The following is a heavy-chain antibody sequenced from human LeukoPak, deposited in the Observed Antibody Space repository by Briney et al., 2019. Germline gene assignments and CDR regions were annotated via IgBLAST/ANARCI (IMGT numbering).Heavy chain of an antibody. J-gene: IGHJ5*02. CDR3: ARERYYYGSGSYNWFDP. CDR2: ISGSGGST. Sequence: PGGSLRLSCAASGFTFSSYGMSWVRQAPGKGLEWVSAISGSGGSTYYADSVKGRFTISRDNSKNTLYLQMNGPRAEDTAVYYCARERYYYGSGSYNWFDPWGQGTLVTVSS. CDR1: GFTFSSYG. D-gene: IGHD3-10*01. V-gene: IGHV3-23*01.